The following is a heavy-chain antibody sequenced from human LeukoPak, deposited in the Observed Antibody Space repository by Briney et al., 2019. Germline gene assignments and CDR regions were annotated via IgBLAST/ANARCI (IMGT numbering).Heavy chain of an antibody. D-gene: IGHD3-22*01. CDR2: FDPEDGET. CDR1: GYTLTKLS. CDR3: ATYYDSSGYYFYG. V-gene: IGHV1-24*01. J-gene: IGHJ4*02. Sequence: ASVKVSCKVSGYTLTKLSMHWVRQAPGKGLEWMGGFDPEDGETIYAQKFQGRVTMTEDTSTDTAYMELSSLRSEDTAVSYCATYYDSSGYYFYGWGQGTLVTVAS.